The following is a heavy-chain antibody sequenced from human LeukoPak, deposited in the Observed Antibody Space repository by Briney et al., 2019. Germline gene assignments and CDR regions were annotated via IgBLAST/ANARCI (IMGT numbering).Heavy chain of an antibody. J-gene: IGHJ5*02. CDR1: GGSVSSSSYY. CDR3: AGSSGWYNWFDP. CDR2: IYFSGPT. D-gene: IGHD6-19*01. Sequence: SETLSLTCTVSGGSVSSSSYYWEWIRQPPGKGPEWIGKIYFSGPTHYNPSLESRVNISVDTSKNHFSLRLSSVIAADTAVYYCAGSSGWYNWFDPWGQGTLVTVSS. V-gene: IGHV4-39*07.